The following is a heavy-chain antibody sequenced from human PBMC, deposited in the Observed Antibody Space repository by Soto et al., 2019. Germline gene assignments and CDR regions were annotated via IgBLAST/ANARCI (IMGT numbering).Heavy chain of an antibody. CDR1: GFRLSDAW. CDR2: IKRDADGGTT. CDR3: DTDEGPQ. Sequence: EVQVVESGGGLVKPGGSLRLSCAASGFRLSDAWVHWVRQAPGKGLQWVGRIKRDADGGTTDYAAPVKGRFIISRNDSKNTLFLHMNSLISDDTGVYYCDTDEGPQWGQGTLVTVSP. V-gene: IGHV3-15*07. J-gene: IGHJ4*02.